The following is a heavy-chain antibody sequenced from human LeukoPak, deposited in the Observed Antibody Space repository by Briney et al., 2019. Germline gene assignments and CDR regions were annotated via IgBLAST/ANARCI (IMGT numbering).Heavy chain of an antibody. V-gene: IGHV3-48*02. D-gene: IGHD2-21*02. Sequence: PGGSLRLSCAVSVFTFSIYNMHWVRQAPGKGLEWVSFITGSSGTIYYADSVKGRFTISRDNAKNSLFLQMDSLRDEDTAVYYCARSDSADYWGQGTLVTVSS. CDR2: ITGSSGTI. J-gene: IGHJ4*02. CDR3: ARSDSADY. CDR1: VFTFSIYN.